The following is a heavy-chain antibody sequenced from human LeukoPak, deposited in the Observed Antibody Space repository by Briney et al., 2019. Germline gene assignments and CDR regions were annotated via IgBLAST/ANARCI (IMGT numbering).Heavy chain of an antibody. V-gene: IGHV1-2*02. D-gene: IGHD4-17*01. Sequence: GASVKVSCKASGYTFTGYYIYWVRQAPGQGLEWMGWINPNSGDINYGQKFQDRVTMTRDTSITTAYMELRSLRSDDTAVYYCASTGHGDYAHLPYYGMDVWGQGTTVTVSS. J-gene: IGHJ6*02. CDR1: GYTFTGYY. CDR2: INPNSGDI. CDR3: ASTGHGDYAHLPYYGMDV.